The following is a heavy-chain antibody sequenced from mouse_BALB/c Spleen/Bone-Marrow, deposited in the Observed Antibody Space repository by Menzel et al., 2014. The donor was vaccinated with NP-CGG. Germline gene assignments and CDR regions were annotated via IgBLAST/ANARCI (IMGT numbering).Heavy chain of an antibody. Sequence: VQLQQSGPGLVAPSQSLSITCTVSGFSLTNYCLHWVRQPPGKGLEWLGAIWAGGSTNYKSALMSRLSISKDNSKSQVFLKMNSLQTDDTAMYYCARDGATATLAYWGQGTLVTVSA. CDR1: GFSLTNYC. CDR3: ARDGATATLAY. CDR2: IWAGGST. V-gene: IGHV2-9*02. D-gene: IGHD1-2*01. J-gene: IGHJ3*01.